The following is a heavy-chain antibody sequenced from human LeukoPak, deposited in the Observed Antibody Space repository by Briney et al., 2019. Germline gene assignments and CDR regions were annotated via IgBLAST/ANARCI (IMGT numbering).Heavy chain of an antibody. Sequence: SETLSLTCTVSGDSISYYYWSWIREPPGKGLEWIGKIYYSGNTNYNPSLKSRVTISVDTSKNQFSLKLSSVTAADTAVYYCARVRGYSYDSSDFDYWGQGTLVTVSS. V-gene: IGHV4-59*01. CDR3: ARVRGYSYDSSDFDY. CDR1: GDSISYYY. CDR2: IYYSGNT. J-gene: IGHJ4*02. D-gene: IGHD5-18*01.